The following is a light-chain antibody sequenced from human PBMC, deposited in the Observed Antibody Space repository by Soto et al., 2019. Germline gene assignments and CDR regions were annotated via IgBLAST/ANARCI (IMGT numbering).Light chain of an antibody. CDR2: AAS. CDR3: QQYGISLFS. CDR1: QSVSSAF. Sequence: VLTECPAPPSLSQGERATLSGRASQSVSSAFLAWYQQKPGQAPRLLIYAASSRATGIPDRFSGSGSGTDFTLTISRLEPEDFAVYYCQQYGISLFSFCPGTKVDI. J-gene: IGKJ3*01. V-gene: IGKV3-20*01.